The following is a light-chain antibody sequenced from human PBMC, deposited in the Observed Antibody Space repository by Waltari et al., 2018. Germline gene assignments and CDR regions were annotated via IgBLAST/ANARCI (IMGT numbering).Light chain of an antibody. V-gene: IGKV3-20*01. CDR1: QCVGRT. CDR2: DAS. Sequence: ELVLTQSPASLSLSPGDRATLSVRASQCVGRTLAWYQQRPGQAPRLLIYDASSRATDIPDRFSGSGSGTDFSLTISRLEPEDVAVYYCQKYGTRPATFGQGTKVEVK. CDR3: QKYGTRPAT. J-gene: IGKJ1*01.